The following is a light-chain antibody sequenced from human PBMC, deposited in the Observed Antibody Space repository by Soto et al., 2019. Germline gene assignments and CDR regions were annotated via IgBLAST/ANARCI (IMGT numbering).Light chain of an antibody. CDR2: GAS. V-gene: IGKV3-20*01. Sequence: IVMTQSPATLSVSLGDRATLSCRASQSVSSNLAWYQLNPGQAPRLLIYGASIRATGVPDRFSGSWSGADFTLTISGLEPEDVAVYYCQQYGSSPSTLCQGTKVDIK. CDR3: QQYGSSPST. CDR1: QSVSSN. J-gene: IGKJ1*01.